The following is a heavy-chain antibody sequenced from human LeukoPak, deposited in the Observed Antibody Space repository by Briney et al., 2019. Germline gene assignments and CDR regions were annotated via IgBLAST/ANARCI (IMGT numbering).Heavy chain of an antibody. J-gene: IGHJ5*02. CDR2: ISGGGGST. V-gene: IGHV3-23*01. CDR3: AKGGYCSSTSCYVGWFDP. Sequence: GGSLRLSCAASGXTFSSYVMNWVRQAPGKGLEWVSVISGGGGSTYYADSVKGRFTISRDNSKNTLFLQMNSLRAEDTAVYYCAKGGYCSSTSCYVGWFDPWGQGTLVTVSS. CDR1: GXTFSSYV. D-gene: IGHD2-2*01.